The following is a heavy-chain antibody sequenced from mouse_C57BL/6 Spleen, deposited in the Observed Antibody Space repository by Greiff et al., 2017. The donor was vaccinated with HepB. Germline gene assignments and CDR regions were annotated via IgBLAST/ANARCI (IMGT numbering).Heavy chain of an antibody. CDR1: GYTFTSYW. V-gene: IGHV1-50*01. CDR3: ARRDGNYGGYFDV. Sequence: QVQLQQPGAELVKPGASVKLSCKASGYTFTSYWMQWVKQRPGQGLEWIGEIDPSDSYTNYNQKFKGKATLTVDTSSSTAYMQLSSLTSEDSAVYYCARRDGNYGGYFDVWGTGTTVTVSS. D-gene: IGHD2-1*01. J-gene: IGHJ1*03. CDR2: IDPSDSYT.